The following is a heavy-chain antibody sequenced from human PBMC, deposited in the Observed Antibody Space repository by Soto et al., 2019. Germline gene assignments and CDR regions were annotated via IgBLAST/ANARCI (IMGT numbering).Heavy chain of an antibody. CDR2: MNPNSGNT. CDR3: ARGYYYDSSGYSQTDFDY. J-gene: IGHJ4*02. CDR1: GYTFTSYD. Sequence: ASVKVSCKASGYTFTSYDINWVRQATGQGLEWMGWMNPNSGNTGYAQKFQGRVTMTRNTSISTAYMELSSLRSEDTAVYYCARGYYYDSSGYSQTDFDYWGQGTPVTV. D-gene: IGHD3-22*01. V-gene: IGHV1-8*01.